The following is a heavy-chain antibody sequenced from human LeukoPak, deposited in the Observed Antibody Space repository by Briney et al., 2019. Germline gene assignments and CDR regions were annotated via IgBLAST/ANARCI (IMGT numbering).Heavy chain of an antibody. CDR1: GFTFSSYS. Sequence: GSLRLSCAASGFTFSSYSMNWVRQAPGKGLEWVSSISSSSSYIYYADSVEGRFTISRDNAKNSLYLQMNSLRAEDTAVYYCARGIAAAGVDYWGQGTLVTVSS. D-gene: IGHD6-13*01. CDR2: ISSSSSYI. CDR3: ARGIAAAGVDY. J-gene: IGHJ4*02. V-gene: IGHV3-21*01.